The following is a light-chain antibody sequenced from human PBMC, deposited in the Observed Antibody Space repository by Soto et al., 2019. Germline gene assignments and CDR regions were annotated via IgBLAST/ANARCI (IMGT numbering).Light chain of an antibody. CDR3: QQYDDLPRT. CDR2: DAS. V-gene: IGKV1-33*01. J-gene: IGKJ4*01. CDR1: HDIKNY. Sequence: DIQMTQSPSSLSASEGDRVTITCQASHDIKNYLNWFQQIPGKAPKLLIYDASTLATGAPSRFRGSGSGTDFTFTISSLQPEDIATYYCQQYDDLPRTFGGGTKVDIK.